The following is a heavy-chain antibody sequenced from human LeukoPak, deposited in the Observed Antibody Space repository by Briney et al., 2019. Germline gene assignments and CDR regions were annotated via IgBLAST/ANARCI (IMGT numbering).Heavy chain of an antibody. Sequence: GGSLRLSCAASGFTFSTFAMIWVRQAPGKGLEWVSSISSSSSSYITYADSVKGRFTISRDNAKNSLYLHMHSLRAEDTAVYYCARDSQAVGTDFDYWGQGTLVTVSS. CDR1: GFTFSTFA. D-gene: IGHD6-13*01. V-gene: IGHV3-21*01. J-gene: IGHJ4*02. CDR2: ISSSSSSYI. CDR3: ARDSQAVGTDFDY.